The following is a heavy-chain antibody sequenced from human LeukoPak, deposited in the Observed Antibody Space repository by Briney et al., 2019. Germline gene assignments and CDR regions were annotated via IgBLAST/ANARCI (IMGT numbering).Heavy chain of an antibody. Sequence: PSETLSLTCAVYGGSFSGYYWSWIRQPPGKGLEWIGEINHSGSTNYNPSLKSRVTISVDTSKNQFSLKLSSVTAADTAVYYCARGGRDILTGYYQWYAFDIWGQGTMVTVSS. CDR1: GGSFSGYY. D-gene: IGHD3-9*01. J-gene: IGHJ3*02. V-gene: IGHV4-34*01. CDR2: INHSGST. CDR3: ARGGRDILTGYYQWYAFDI.